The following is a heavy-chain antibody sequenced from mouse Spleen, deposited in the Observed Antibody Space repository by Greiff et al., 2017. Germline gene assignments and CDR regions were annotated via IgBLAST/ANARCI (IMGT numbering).Heavy chain of an antibody. D-gene: IGHD5-5*01. V-gene: IGHV1-54*01. CDR1: GYAFTNYL. J-gene: IGHJ1*01. CDR3: ARSLPHWYFDV. Sequence: VKLMESGAELVRPGTSVKVSCKASGYAFTNYLIEWVKQRPGQGLEWIGVINPGSGGTNYNEKFKGKATLTADKSSSTAYMQLSSLTSDDSAVYFCARSLPHWYFDVWGAGTTVTVSS. CDR2: INPGSGGT.